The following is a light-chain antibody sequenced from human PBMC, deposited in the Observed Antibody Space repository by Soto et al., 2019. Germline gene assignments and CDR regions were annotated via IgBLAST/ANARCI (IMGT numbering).Light chain of an antibody. V-gene: IGKV1-39*01. CDR2: LAS. CDR3: HHSYSIPRT. J-gene: IGKJ1*01. Sequence: NQITQSPSSLPASVRDTVTIDCRASQNINKYLNWYQQKPGKAPKLLIYLASSLQGGVPSRFSGGGTGIDFPLTIYSLQPEDFATYYSHHSYSIPRTFGQGTKVDIK. CDR1: QNINKY.